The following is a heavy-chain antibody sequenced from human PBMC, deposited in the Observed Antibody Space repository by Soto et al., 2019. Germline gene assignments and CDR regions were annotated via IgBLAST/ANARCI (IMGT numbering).Heavy chain of an antibody. J-gene: IGHJ4*01. CDR3: ARGIYFYYFYE. CDR2: IYYNGFT. V-gene: IGHV4-59*01. D-gene: IGHD3-3*01. Sequence: SETLSLTCTVSGGSISSDYWSWIRQPPGKRLEWIGFIYYNGFTTYSPSLKSRVTISIDTSKNQSSLKLASVTAADTAVDFCARGIYFYYFYEWGQGTLVTVSS. CDR1: GGSISSDY.